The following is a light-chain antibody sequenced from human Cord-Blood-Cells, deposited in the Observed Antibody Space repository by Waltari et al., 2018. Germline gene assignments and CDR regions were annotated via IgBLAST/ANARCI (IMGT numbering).Light chain of an antibody. V-gene: IGLV2-8*01. Sequence: QSALTQPPSASGSPGQSVTTSCTGTSSYVGGYNYVSCYQQHPGKAPKLMIYEVSKRPSGVPGRFSGSKSGNTASLTVSGLQAEDEADYYCSSYAGSNNFVFGTGTKVTVL. CDR3: SSYAGSNNFV. CDR1: SSYVGGYNY. CDR2: EVS. J-gene: IGLJ1*01.